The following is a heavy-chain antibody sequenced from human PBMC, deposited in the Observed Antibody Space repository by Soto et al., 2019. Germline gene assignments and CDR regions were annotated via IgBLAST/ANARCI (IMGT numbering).Heavy chain of an antibody. J-gene: IGHJ3*02. D-gene: IGHD1-26*01. CDR3: EKDKWEFSFAFEI. CDR1: GFTFSSNG. Sequence: QVQLVESGGGVVQPGRSLRLSCAASGFTFSSNGMHWVRQAPGKGLEWVAVISYDGSNKQYADSVKGGVTISRDNSKNTLFLKMNSLRAEDTAVYYCEKDKWEFSFAFEIWGQGTMVTVSS. CDR2: ISYDGSNK. V-gene: IGHV3-30*18.